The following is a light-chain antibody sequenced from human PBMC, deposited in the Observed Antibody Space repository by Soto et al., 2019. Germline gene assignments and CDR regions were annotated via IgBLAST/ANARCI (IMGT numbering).Light chain of an antibody. Sequence: DIQMTQSPSSLAASVGYRVTITGRASQSISSYLNWYQQKPGKATKLLIYAASSLQSGVPSRFSGSGSGTDFTLTVNSLQPEDFATYYCQQGYTSAITFGQGTRLEIK. V-gene: IGKV1-39*01. CDR3: QQGYTSAIT. CDR1: QSISSY. CDR2: AAS. J-gene: IGKJ5*01.